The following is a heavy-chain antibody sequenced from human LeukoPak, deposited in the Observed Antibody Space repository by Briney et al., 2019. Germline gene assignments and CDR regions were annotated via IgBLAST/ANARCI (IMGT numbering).Heavy chain of an antibody. Sequence: ASVKVSCKASGYTFTGYYMHWVRQAPGQGLEWMRWINPNSGGTNYAQKFQGRVTMTRDTSISTAYMELSRLRSDDTAVYYCARLTTVVSPVDYWGQGTLVTVSS. V-gene: IGHV1-2*02. D-gene: IGHD4-23*01. CDR3: ARLTTVVSPVDY. J-gene: IGHJ4*02. CDR1: GYTFTGYY. CDR2: INPNSGGT.